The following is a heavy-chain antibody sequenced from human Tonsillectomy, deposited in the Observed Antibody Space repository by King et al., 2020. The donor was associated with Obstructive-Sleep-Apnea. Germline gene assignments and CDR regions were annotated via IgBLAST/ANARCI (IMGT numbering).Heavy chain of an antibody. V-gene: IGHV3-23*04. CDR1: GFTFSSYA. Sequence: VQLVESGGGLVQPGGSLRLSCAASGFTFSSYAMSWVRQAPGKGLEWVSTISGSGGNTYYADSVKGRFTISRDNSKNTLYLQINSLRAEDTAVYYCAKGRGYNYPNWYFDFWGRGTLVTVSS. CDR2: ISGSGGNT. J-gene: IGHJ2*01. D-gene: IGHD5-18*01. CDR3: AKGRGYNYPNWYFDF.